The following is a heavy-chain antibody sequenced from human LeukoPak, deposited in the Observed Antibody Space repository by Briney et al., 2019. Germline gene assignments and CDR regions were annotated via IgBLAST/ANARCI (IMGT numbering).Heavy chain of an antibody. D-gene: IGHD3-9*01. CDR3: AKAAHVLRYTIDSFSRPEARTFDY. Sequence: GGSLRLSCAASGFTFSSYAMSWVRQAPGKGLEWVSAISGSGGSTYYADSVKGRFTISRDNSKNTLYPQMNSLRAEDTAVYYCAKAAHVLRYTIDSFSRPEARTFDYWGQGTLVTVSS. CDR1: GFTFSSYA. CDR2: ISGSGGST. V-gene: IGHV3-23*01. J-gene: IGHJ4*02.